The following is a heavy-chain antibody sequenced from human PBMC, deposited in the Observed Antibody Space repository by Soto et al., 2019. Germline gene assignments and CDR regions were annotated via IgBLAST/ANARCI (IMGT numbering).Heavy chain of an antibody. CDR3: ARSTGGRGRYYGMDG. Sequence: ASEKGACVVSGYTITIQCITSPLLAPVQGLERMGWINPNTSAPNYAQKCQGRVTMTRDTSFGTAYMELPSLRPDDTALYYCARSTGGRGRYYGMDGWGQGTTVTVSS. D-gene: IGHD3-16*01. CDR2: INPNTSAP. J-gene: IGHJ6*02. CDR1: GYTITIQC. V-gene: IGHV1-2*02.